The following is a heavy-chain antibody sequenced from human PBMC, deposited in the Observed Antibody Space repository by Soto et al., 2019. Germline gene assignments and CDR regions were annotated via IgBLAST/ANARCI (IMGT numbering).Heavy chain of an antibody. J-gene: IGHJ4*02. CDR3: AKDAAAFFSGWYDY. Sequence: EVQLVESGGDLVQPGRSLRLSCAATGFTFDVYGMHWVRQVPGKGLEWVSGISWNSGKIGYADSVKGRFTISRDNAKNSLHLQMNILRAEDTALYYCAKDAAAFFSGWYDYWGQGTLVTVSS. CDR1: GFTFDVYG. D-gene: IGHD6-19*01. V-gene: IGHV3-9*01. CDR2: ISWNSGKI.